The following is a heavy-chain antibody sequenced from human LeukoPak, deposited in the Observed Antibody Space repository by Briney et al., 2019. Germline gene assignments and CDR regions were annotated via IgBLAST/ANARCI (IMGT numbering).Heavy chain of an antibody. CDR2: IYHTGST. J-gene: IGHJ4*02. CDR1: GGSVSDYY. Sequence: PSETLSLTCAISGGSVSDYYWSWIRQSPGKGLEWIGYIYHTGSTSYSPSLKSRVTISADTSQNQFSLKLSSVTAADTAVYYCASRKLGNDYWGQGTLVTVSS. V-gene: IGHV4-59*02. CDR3: ASRKLGNDY. D-gene: IGHD7-27*01.